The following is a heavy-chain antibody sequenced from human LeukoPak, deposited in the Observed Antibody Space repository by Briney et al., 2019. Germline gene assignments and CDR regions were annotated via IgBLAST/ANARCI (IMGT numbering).Heavy chain of an antibody. CDR1: GGSISSYY. J-gene: IGHJ4*02. CDR2: IYYSGST. CDR3: ARDLNPTHYFDY. Sequence: SETLSLTCTVSGGSISSYYWSWIRQPPGKGLEWIGYIYYSGSTNYNPSLKGRVTISVDTSKNDFSLKVSSVAAADTAIYYCARDLNPTHYFDYWGQGTLVTVSS. D-gene: IGHD4-17*01. V-gene: IGHV4-59*12.